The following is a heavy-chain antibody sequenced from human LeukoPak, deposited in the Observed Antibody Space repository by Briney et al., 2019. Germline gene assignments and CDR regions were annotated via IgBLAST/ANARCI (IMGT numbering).Heavy chain of an antibody. CDR2: ISGSGGST. J-gene: IGHJ4*02. CDR3: AKDGTKGIAAAGTGHYDY. V-gene: IGHV3-23*01. CDR1: GFTFSSYS. D-gene: IGHD6-13*01. Sequence: GGSLRLSCAASGFTFSSYSMNWVRQAPGKGLEWVSAISGSGGSTYYADSVKGRFTISRDNSKNTLYLQMNSLRAEDTAVYYCAKDGTKGIAAAGTGHYDYWGQGTLVTVSS.